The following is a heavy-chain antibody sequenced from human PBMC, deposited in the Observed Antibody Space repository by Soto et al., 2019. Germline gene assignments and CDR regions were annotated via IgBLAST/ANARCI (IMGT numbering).Heavy chain of an antibody. D-gene: IGHD3-9*01. J-gene: IGHJ6*02. CDR2: IYYSGST. Sequence: PSETLSLTCTVSGGSISSYYWSWIRQPPGKGLEWIGYIYYSGSTNYNPSLKSRVTISVDTSKNQFSLKLSSVTAADTAVYYCARDSRSYYDILTGYRYYGMDVWGQGTTVTVSS. V-gene: IGHV4-59*12. CDR1: GGSISSYY. CDR3: ARDSRSYYDILTGYRYYGMDV.